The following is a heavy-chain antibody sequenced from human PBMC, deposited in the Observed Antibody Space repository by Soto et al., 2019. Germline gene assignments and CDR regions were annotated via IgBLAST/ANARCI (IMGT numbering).Heavy chain of an antibody. CDR1: GFTFSDYY. Sequence: QVQLVESGGGLVKPGGSLRLSCATSGFTFSDYYMSWIRQAPGKGLEWVSYISSSSSYTNYADSVKGRFTISRDNAKNSLDLKKNSLRAEDTAVYYCASVPRGYSGYNDYWGQGPLVTVSS. D-gene: IGHD5-12*01. V-gene: IGHV3-11*05. CDR2: ISSSSSYT. CDR3: ASVPRGYSGYNDY. J-gene: IGHJ4*02.